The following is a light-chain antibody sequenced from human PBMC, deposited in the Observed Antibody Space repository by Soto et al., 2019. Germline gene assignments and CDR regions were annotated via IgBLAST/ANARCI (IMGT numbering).Light chain of an antibody. J-gene: IGLJ2*01. CDR1: SSDVGRYKL. CDR2: DVT. V-gene: IGLV2-14*03. CDR3: SSYTTSSTLI. Sequence: QSVLTQPASVSGSPGQSITISCTGTSSDVGRYKLVSGYQQHPGKAPKLMIYDVTNRPSGVSNRFSGSKSGNTASLTISGLQDEDEADYYCSSYTTSSTLIFGGGTKLTVL.